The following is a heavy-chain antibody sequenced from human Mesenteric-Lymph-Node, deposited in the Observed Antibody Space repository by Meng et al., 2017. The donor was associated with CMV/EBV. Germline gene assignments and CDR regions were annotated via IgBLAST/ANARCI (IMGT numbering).Heavy chain of an antibody. J-gene: IGHJ4*02. V-gene: IGHV1-2*02. CDR3: ARAPLNTDEVDH. Sequence: ASVKVSCKASGYTFTGYYMHWVRQAPGQGLEWMGWINPDTGGTNYAQKFQGRVTMTRDTSISTAYMELSRLRSDDTAVYYCARAPLNTDEVDHWGQGTLVTVSS. D-gene: IGHD1/OR15-1a*01. CDR2: INPDTGGT. CDR1: GYTFTGYY.